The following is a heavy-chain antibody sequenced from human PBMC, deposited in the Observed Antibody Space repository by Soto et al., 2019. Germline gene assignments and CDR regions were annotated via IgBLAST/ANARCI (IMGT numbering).Heavy chain of an antibody. Sequence: QVQLVQSGAEVKNPGASVKVSCKTSGYTFTSYHISWVRQAPGQGLEGMGWISAYNTNTNYAQKFQGRVTMTTDTLTSTAYMELRSLRSDDTAVYYCARDTPPTDYWGQGTLVTVSS. CDR3: ARDTPPTDY. V-gene: IGHV1-18*01. J-gene: IGHJ4*02. CDR2: ISAYNTNT. CDR1: GYTFTSYH.